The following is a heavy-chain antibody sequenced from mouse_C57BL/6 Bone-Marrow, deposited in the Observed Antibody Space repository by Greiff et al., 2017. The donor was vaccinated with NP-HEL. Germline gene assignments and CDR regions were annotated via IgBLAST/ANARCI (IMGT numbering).Heavy chain of an antibody. J-gene: IGHJ2*01. CDR2: IYIGNGYT. Sequence: VQLQQSGAELVRPGSSVKMSCKTSGYTFTSYGINWVKQRPGQGLEWIGYIYIGNGYTGYNEKFKGKATLTLDTSSSTAYMPLSSLTSEDSAIYFCRSCNYDALANWDQGTTLTVSS. D-gene: IGHD2-4*01. V-gene: IGHV1-58*01. CDR3: RSCNYDALAN. CDR1: GYTFTSYG.